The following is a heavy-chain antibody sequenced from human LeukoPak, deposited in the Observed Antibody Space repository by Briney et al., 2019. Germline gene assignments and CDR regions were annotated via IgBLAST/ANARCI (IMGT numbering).Heavy chain of an antibody. V-gene: IGHV5-51*01. CDR1: GYDFTTYW. Sequence: GESLKISCKGSGYDFTTYWIAWVRQMPGKGLEWMGIIYPGDSDTRYNPSFQGQVTISADTSINTAYLRWSSLRASDTAIYYCTRRGRAPSNWFDPWGQGTLVTVSS. D-gene: IGHD2-8*01. J-gene: IGHJ5*02. CDR2: IYPGDSDT. CDR3: TRRGRAPSNWFDP.